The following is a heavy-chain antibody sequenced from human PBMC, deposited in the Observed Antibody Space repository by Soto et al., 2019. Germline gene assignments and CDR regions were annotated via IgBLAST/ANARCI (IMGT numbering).Heavy chain of an antibody. CDR2: IYPGDSDA. V-gene: IGHV5-51*01. D-gene: IGHD2-15*01. Sequence: GESLKISCKGSGYTFSSYWIVWVRQVPGKGLEWMGIIYPGDSDARYSPSFQGQVTISADKSLTTAYMQWNSLRASDSGIYYRARVGCSGSNCNPSHALHDWGQGTQFTVSS. J-gene: IGHJ4*01. CDR1: GYTFSSYW. CDR3: ARVGCSGSNCNPSHALHD.